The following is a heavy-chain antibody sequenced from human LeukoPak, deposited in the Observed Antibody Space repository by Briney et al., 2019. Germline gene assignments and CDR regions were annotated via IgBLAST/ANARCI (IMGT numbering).Heavy chain of an antibody. J-gene: IGHJ6*03. CDR3: ARSPCGSTSCYIGYYYCYFMDV. CDR1: GYTFTGYY. D-gene: IGHD2-2*02. CDR2: INHNSGGT. V-gene: IGHV1-2*02. Sequence: ASVKVSCKASGYTFTGYYMYWVRQAAGQGREWMGWINHNSGGTNYEQKCEGRVIMTRDTSISTAYMGLSRLRSDDTAVYFGARSPCGSTSCYIGYYYCYFMDVWGKGTTVTVSS.